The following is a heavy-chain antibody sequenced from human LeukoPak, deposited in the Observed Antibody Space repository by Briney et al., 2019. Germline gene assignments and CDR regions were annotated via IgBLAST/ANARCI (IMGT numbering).Heavy chain of an antibody. V-gene: IGHV3-23*01. J-gene: IGHJ4*02. D-gene: IGHD3-10*01. Sequence: GGSLRLSCAASGFTFSCYAMSWVRQAPGKGLEWVSAISGSGGSTYYADSVKGRFTISRDNSKNTLYLQMNSLRAEDTAVYYCARDPNYYGSGSSTFFDYWGQGTLVTVSS. CDR1: GFTFSCYA. CDR3: ARDPNYYGSGSSTFFDY. CDR2: ISGSGGST.